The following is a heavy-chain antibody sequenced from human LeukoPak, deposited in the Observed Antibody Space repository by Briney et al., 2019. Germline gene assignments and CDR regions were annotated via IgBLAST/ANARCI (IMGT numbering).Heavy chain of an antibody. CDR2: ISGSGGST. Sequence: GGSLRLSCAASGFTFSSYAMSWIRQAPGKGLEWVSAISGSGGSTYYADSVKGRFTISRDNSKNTLYLQMNSLRAEDTAVYYCAKSGPRWYSSGWYNYWGQGTLVTVSS. V-gene: IGHV3-23*01. CDR3: AKSGPRWYSSGWYNY. CDR1: GFTFSSYA. D-gene: IGHD6-19*01. J-gene: IGHJ4*02.